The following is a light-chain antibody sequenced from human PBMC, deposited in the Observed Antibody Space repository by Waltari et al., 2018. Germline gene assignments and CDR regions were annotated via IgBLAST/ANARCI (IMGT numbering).Light chain of an antibody. V-gene: IGKV3-11*01. J-gene: IGKJ1*01. Sequence: IVLTQSPATLSLSPGERATLPCRASQSVSSSLAWYQHKPGQAPRLLIYDASISVTGIPARFSGSGSGTDFTLTISSLEPEDFAVYYCQQRSKWPWAFGQGTKVEIK. CDR2: DAS. CDR1: QSVSSS. CDR3: QQRSKWPWA.